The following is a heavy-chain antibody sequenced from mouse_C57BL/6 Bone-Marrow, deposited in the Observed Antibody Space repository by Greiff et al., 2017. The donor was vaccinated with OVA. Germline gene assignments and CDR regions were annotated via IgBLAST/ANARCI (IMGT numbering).Heavy chain of an antibody. CDR1: GFSLTSYG. Sequence: QVQLKESGPGLVAPSQCLSITCTVSGFSLTSYGADWVRQPPGKGLGWLGVIWGGGSTNYNSALMSRLSISKDKAKSQVFLKMNSLQTDDTAMYYCAKHGDSTTVRDRYFEVWGTGTTVTVAS. J-gene: IGHJ1*03. V-gene: IGHV2-9*01. D-gene: IGHD2-14*01. CDR2: IWGGGST. CDR3: AKHGDSTTVRDRYFEV.